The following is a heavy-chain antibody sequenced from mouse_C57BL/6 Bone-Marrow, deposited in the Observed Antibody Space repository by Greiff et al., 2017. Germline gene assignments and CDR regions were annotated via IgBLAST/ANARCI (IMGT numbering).Heavy chain of an antibody. CDR2: ILPGSGST. D-gene: IGHD1-1*01. V-gene: IGHV1-9*01. Sequence: QVQLQQSGAELMKPGASVKLSCKATGYTFTGYWIEWVKQRPGHGLEWIGEILPGSGSTNYNEKFKGKATFTADTSSNTAYLQLSSLTTEDSAICYCARPHYYGSSYDWFAYWGQGTLVTVSA. J-gene: IGHJ3*01. CDR1: GYTFTGYW. CDR3: ARPHYYGSSYDWFAY.